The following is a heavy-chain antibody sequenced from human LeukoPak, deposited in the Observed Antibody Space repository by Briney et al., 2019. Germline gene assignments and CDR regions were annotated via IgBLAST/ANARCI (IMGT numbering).Heavy chain of an antibody. CDR1: DGSISNYY. CDR3: ARGKGLSWYYFDY. CDR2: INNSGST. J-gene: IGHJ4*02. V-gene: IGHV4-59*01. D-gene: IGHD6-13*01. Sequence: SETLSLTCTVSDGSISNYYWSWVRQPPGKGLEWIAYINNSGSTNYNPSLRSRVTISIDTSRNQFSLKLSSVTAADTAVYYCARGKGLSWYYFDYWGQGTLVTVSS.